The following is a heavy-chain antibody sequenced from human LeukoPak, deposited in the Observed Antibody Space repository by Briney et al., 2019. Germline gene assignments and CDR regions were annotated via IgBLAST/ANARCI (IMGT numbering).Heavy chain of an antibody. Sequence: LSLTCAVYGGSFSGYYWSWIRQAPGKGLEWASYISSSGSTIYYADSVKGRFTISRDNAKNSLYLQMNSLRAEDTAVYYCARDASEGWGQGTLVTVSS. V-gene: IGHV3-11*04. CDR2: ISSSGSTI. CDR3: ARDASEG. CDR1: GGSFSGYY. J-gene: IGHJ4*02.